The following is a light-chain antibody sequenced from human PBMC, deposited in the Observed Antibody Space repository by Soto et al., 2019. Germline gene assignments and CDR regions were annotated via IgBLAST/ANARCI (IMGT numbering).Light chain of an antibody. CDR2: AAS. CDR3: QQSNAYPRT. J-gene: IGKJ1*01. CDR1: QGIGNY. V-gene: IGKV1-16*02. Sequence: DIQMTQTPSSLSASVGDRVTITCRASQGIGNYLAWFQQRPGKAPKCLIYAASTLQPGVPSKFIDSRSGTDVTLTIYSRQTEDFATYYCQQSNAYPRTFGRATRV.